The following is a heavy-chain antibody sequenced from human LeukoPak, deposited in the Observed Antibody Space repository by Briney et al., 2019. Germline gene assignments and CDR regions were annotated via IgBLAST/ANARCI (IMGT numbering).Heavy chain of an antibody. CDR1: GYTFTSYG. CDR2: ISAYNGNT. CDR3: ARGYYYDSSGYYKRSLDY. Sequence: GASVKVSCKASGYTFTSYGISWVRQAPGQGLEWMGWISAYNGNTNYAQKLQGRVTMTTDTSTSTAYMELRSLRSDDTAVYYCARGYYYDSSGYYKRSLDYWGQGTLVTVSS. J-gene: IGHJ4*02. D-gene: IGHD3-22*01. V-gene: IGHV1-18*01.